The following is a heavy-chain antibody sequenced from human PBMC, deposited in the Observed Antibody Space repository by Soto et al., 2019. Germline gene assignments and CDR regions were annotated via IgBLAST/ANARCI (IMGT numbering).Heavy chain of an antibody. D-gene: IGHD2-8*01. J-gene: IGHJ6*02. CDR1: GVSISSGDYY. CDR2: IYYSGNT. CDR3: ASYTNFSPYYHGVDV. Sequence: QVQLQESGPGLVKPTQSVSLTCTVSGVSISSGDYYWSWIRQPPGKGLEWIGYIYYSGNTNYAPSLGSRLTISIDTSRNQFSLHLMSVTTADTAIYYCASYTNFSPYYHGVDVWGQGTTVTVSS. V-gene: IGHV4-30-4*01.